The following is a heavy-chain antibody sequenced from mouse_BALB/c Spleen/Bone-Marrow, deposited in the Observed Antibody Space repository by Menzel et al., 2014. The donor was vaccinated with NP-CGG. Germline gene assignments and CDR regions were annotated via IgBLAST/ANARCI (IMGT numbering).Heavy chain of an antibody. Sequence: EVHLVESGGGLVKLGGSLELSCAASGFTFSRYYMSWVRQTPEKRLDWVAAINSNGENTYYPDTVKGRFTISRDNAKNTLYLQMSSLKSEDTALYYCARHGGFGNYFDYWGQGTTLTVSS. D-gene: IGHD1-1*02. V-gene: IGHV5-6-2*01. CDR3: ARHGGFGNYFDY. CDR2: INSNGENT. CDR1: GFTFSRYY. J-gene: IGHJ2*01.